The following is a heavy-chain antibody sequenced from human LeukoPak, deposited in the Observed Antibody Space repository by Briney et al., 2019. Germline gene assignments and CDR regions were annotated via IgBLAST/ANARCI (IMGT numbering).Heavy chain of an antibody. Sequence: SETLSLTCTVSGDSLVSGHYWGWIRQPPGQGLEWVGSVYHSGSIYYNPSLKSRVIMSVDTSKNQFSLKLSSLTAADTAIYYCAREIYYDSSAYDYWGQGTLVTVSS. CDR1: GDSLVSGHY. J-gene: IGHJ4*02. D-gene: IGHD3-22*01. CDR2: VYHSGSI. V-gene: IGHV4-38-2*02. CDR3: AREIYYDSSAYDY.